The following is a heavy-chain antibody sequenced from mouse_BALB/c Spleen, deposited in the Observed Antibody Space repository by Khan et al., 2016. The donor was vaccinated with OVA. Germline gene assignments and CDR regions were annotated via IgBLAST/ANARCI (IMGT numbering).Heavy chain of an antibody. J-gene: IGHJ2*01. Sequence: VQLEQPGAELVKPGASVKLSCKDSGYTFTNYWVHWVKQRPGQGLEWIGEIYPNDGRSNNKEKFTSKVTLTVDKSSSTAYMQLSSLTSEDSAVYYCARNAYFSNYFDYWGQGTPLTVSS. CDR3: ARNAYFSNYFDY. D-gene: IGHD2-5*01. CDR2: IYPNDGRS. CDR1: GYTFTNYW. V-gene: IGHV1S81*02.